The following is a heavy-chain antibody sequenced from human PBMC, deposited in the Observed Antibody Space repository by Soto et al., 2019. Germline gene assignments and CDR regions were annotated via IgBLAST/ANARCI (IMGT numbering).Heavy chain of an antibody. CDR3: ARDVGV. CDR1: GITVYNNY. V-gene: IGHV3-66*01. Sequence: EVQLVESGGGLVQRGGSLRLSCAASGITVYNNYMSWVRQALGKGLEWVSVIYSGGSTSYADSVKGRFTISRDGSKNTLYLHMNSLRAEDTAVYYCARDVGVWGRGTKVTVSS. CDR2: IYSGGST. J-gene: IGHJ6*04.